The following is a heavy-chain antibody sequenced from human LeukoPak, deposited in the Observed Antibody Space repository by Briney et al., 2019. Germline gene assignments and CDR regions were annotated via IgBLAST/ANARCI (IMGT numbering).Heavy chain of an antibody. CDR3: VRARSPPRAFDY. V-gene: IGHV4-61*02. D-gene: IGHD1-14*01. CDR1: GDAISSGSYY. CDR2: IYTSGST. J-gene: IGHJ4*02. Sequence: PSETLSLTCTVSGDAISSGSYYWSWIRQPPGKGLEWIGRIYTSGSTNYNPSLKSRVTIFIDTSKNQFSLKLSSVTAADTAVYYCVRARSPPRAFDYWGQGTLVTVSS.